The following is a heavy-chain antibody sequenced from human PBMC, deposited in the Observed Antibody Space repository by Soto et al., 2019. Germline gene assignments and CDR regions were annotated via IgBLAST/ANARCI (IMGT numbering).Heavy chain of an antibody. CDR1: GGSVSSGSFY. Sequence: QVQLQESGPGLVKPSETLSLTCTVSGGSVSSGSFYWGWIRQPPGKGLEWIGYIYDIGNTNYNPSLKRRVTILLDTSKNQFSLKLSSVTAADTAMYYCARTYSWGSGRGRSMDVWGRGTTVTVS. J-gene: IGHJ6*02. CDR2: IYDIGNT. V-gene: IGHV4-61*01. CDR3: ARTYSWGSGRGRSMDV. D-gene: IGHD3-10*01.